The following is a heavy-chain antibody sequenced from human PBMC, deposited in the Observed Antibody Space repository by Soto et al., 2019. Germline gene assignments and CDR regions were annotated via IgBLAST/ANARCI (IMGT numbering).Heavy chain of an antibody. J-gene: IGHJ6*02. CDR1: GFTFSSYG. CDR2: ISFDGSDK. D-gene: IGHD3-16*01. CDR3: AKDRAPMITYSYYGLDV. V-gene: IGHV3-30*18. Sequence: GGSLRLSCAASGFTFSSYGLHWVRQAPGKGLEWLAVISFDGSDKYNADSAKGRFTISRDNSKNTVLLQMNSLRAEDTGVYYCAKDRAPMITYSYYGLDVWGQGTTVTVSS.